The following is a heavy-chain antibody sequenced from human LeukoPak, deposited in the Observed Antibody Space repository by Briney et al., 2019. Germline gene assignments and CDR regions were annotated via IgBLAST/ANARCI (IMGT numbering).Heavy chain of an antibody. D-gene: IGHD6-19*01. CDR1: GFTVSTNF. J-gene: IGHJ4*02. CDR3: ARSGSGWFDY. CDR2: IYAGGNT. Sequence: GGSLRLSCAASGFTVSTNFMSWLRQAPGKGLEWVSVIYAGGNTYYADSVKGRFTISRDNSKNTLYLQMNSLRAEDTAMYYCARSGSGWFDYWGQGTLVTVPS. V-gene: IGHV3-53*01.